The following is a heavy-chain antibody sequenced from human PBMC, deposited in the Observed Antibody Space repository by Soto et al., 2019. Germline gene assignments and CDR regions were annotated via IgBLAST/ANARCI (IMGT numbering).Heavy chain of an antibody. CDR3: ARDIVVVVAATYSYYCMDV. CDR2: INAGNGNT. D-gene: IGHD2-15*01. J-gene: IGHJ6*02. V-gene: IGHV1-3*01. CDR1: GYTFTSYA. Sequence: ASVKVSCKASGYTFTSYAMHWVRQAPGQRLEWMGWINAGNGNTKYSQRFQGRVTITRDTYASTVYMELSSLRSEDTAVYYCARDIVVVVAATYSYYCMDVWDQGTTVTVSS.